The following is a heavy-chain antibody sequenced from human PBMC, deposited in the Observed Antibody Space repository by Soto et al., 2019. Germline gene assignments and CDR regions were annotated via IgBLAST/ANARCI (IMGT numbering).Heavy chain of an antibody. CDR2: IYSGGST. CDR1: GFTVSSNY. CDR3: ARRGSCGLDTFDY. J-gene: IGHJ4*02. D-gene: IGHD1-1*01. Sequence: GWSLRLSCAASGFTVSSNYMSWVRQAPGKGLEWVSFIYSGGSTYYADSVKGRFTISRDNSKNTLYLQMNSLRAEDTAVYYCARRGSCGLDTFDYWGQGTLGTVSS. V-gene: IGHV3-66*04.